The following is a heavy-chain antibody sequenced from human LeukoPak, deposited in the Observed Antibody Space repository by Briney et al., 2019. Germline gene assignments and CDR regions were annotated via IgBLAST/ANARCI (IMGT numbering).Heavy chain of an antibody. CDR1: GYTFTGYY. Sequence: ASVKVSCKASGYTFTGYYMHWVRQAPGQGLEWMGWINPNSGGTNYAQKFQGRVTMTRDTSISTAYMELSRLRFDDTAVYYCARDEGRVLSSWYRYWGQGTLVTVSS. J-gene: IGHJ4*02. CDR3: ARDEGRVLSSWYRY. V-gene: IGHV1-2*02. CDR2: INPNSGGT. D-gene: IGHD6-13*01.